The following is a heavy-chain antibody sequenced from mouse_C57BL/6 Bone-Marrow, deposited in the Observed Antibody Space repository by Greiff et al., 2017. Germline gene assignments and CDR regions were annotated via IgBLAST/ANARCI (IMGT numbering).Heavy chain of an antibody. CDR1: GYTFTSYW. Sequence: VKLQQPGAELVKPGASVKMSCKASGYTFTSYWITWVKQRPGQGLEWIGDIYPGSGSTNYNEKFKSKATLTVDTSSSTAYMQLSSLTSEDSAVYYCARKTPPYYSNHSSMDYWGQGTSVTVSS. CDR2: IYPGSGST. CDR3: ARKTPPYYSNHSSMDY. D-gene: IGHD2-5*01. J-gene: IGHJ4*01. V-gene: IGHV1-55*01.